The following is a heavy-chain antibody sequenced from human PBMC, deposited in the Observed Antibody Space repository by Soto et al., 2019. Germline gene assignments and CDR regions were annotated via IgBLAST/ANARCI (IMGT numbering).Heavy chain of an antibody. CDR1: GFTFSSYG. CDR2: IWYDGSNK. J-gene: IGHJ4*02. Sequence: GGFLRLSCAASGFTFSSYGMHWVRQAPGKGLEWVAVIWYDGSNKYYAGSVKGRFTISRDNSKNTLYLQMNSLRAEDTAVYYCARGDDSSGYYPHYWGQGTLVTVSS. CDR3: ARGDDSSGYYPHY. V-gene: IGHV3-33*01. D-gene: IGHD3-22*01.